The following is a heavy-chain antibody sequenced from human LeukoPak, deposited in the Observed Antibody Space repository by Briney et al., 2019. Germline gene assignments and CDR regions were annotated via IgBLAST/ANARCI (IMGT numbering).Heavy chain of an antibody. V-gene: IGHV3-30*01. CDR3: ARDSTYYYDSGSSGPHYFDN. Sequence: GGSLRLSCAASGITLSSYAMHWVRQARGKGLEWVSLISSGGTDEYYADSVKGRFTISRDNSKKTLYLQLNSLRGEDTAVYYCARDSTYYYDSGSSGPHYFDNWGQGTLVTVSS. CDR2: ISSGGTDE. CDR1: GITLSSYA. J-gene: IGHJ4*02. D-gene: IGHD3-10*01.